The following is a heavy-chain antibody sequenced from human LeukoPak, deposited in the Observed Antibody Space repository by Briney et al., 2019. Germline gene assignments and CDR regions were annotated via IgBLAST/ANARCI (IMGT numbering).Heavy chain of an antibody. CDR2: IYYSGST. J-gene: IGHJ3*02. Sequence: SETLSLTCTVSGGSISSYYWSWIRQPPGKGLEWIGYIYYSGSTNYNPSLKSRVTISVDTSKNQFSLKLSSVTAAGTAVYYCARKGGWYASFDIWGQGTMVTVSS. D-gene: IGHD6-19*01. CDR1: GGSISSYY. CDR3: ARKGGWYASFDI. V-gene: IGHV4-59*01.